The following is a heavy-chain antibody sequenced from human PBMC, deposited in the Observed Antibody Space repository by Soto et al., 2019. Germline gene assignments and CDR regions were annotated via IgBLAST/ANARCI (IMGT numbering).Heavy chain of an antibody. CDR2: IIPIFGTA. D-gene: IGHD6-13*01. Sequence: SVKVSCKASGGTFSSYAISWVRQAPGQGLEWMGGIIPIFGTANYAQKFQGRVTITADESTSTAYMELSSLRSEHTAVYYCARDRVIAAPYYYYYGMDAWGQGTTVTVSS. CDR1: GGTFSSYA. CDR3: ARDRVIAAPYYYYYGMDA. V-gene: IGHV1-69*13. J-gene: IGHJ6*02.